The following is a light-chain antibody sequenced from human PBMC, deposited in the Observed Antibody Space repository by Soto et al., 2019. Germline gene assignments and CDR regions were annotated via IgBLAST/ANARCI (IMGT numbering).Light chain of an antibody. J-gene: IGKJ2*01. V-gene: IGKV3-11*01. Sequence: EIVLTQSPATLALSPGERATLSCTASQSVSSNLAWYQQKPCQAPRLLIYDATNGATGIPARFSGSGSGTDFTLTTSSLESEGFAVYDWQPGIHWYTFGKGTKLETK. CDR1: QSVSSN. CDR2: DAT. CDR3: QPGIHWYT.